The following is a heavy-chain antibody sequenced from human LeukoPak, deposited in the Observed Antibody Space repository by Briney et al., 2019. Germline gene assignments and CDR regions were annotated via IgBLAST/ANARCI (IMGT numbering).Heavy chain of an antibody. CDR2: ISSSSNSI. D-gene: IGHD6-13*01. V-gene: IGHV3-48*01. CDR1: GFTFSSYS. CDR3: VKRRGSSWYQDIDC. Sequence: QPGGSLRLSCAASGFTFSSYSMNWVRQAPGKGLEWVSYISSSSNSIYYADSVQGRFSISRDNSKNTLYLQMDSLRAEDTAVYYCVKRRGSSWYQDIDCWGQGTLVTVSS. J-gene: IGHJ4*02.